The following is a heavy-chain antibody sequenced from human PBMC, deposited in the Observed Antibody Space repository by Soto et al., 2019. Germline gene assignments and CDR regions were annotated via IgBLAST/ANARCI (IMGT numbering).Heavy chain of an antibody. CDR2: ISGGGDAA. D-gene: IGHD3-16*01. CDR1: GFTFINYA. Sequence: EVQLLESGGGLVQPGGSLRLSCAGSGFTFINYAMNWVRQVPGKGLEWVSSISGGGDAAFFPDSVRGRFTISRDNSKNTVTLQMNSLGVDDTAVNYCARKILGSTSRPNYWYFDVWGRGTLVTVSS. V-gene: IGHV3-23*01. CDR3: ARKILGSTSRPNYWYFDV. J-gene: IGHJ2*01.